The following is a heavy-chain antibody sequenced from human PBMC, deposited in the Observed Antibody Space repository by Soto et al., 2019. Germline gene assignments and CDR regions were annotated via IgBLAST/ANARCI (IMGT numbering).Heavy chain of an antibody. CDR2: IYYSGST. Sequence: TLSLTCTVSGGSISSGGYYWSWIRQHPGKGLEWIGYIYYSGSTYYNPSLKSRVTISVHTSKNQFSLKLSPVTAADTAVYYCTRRRDISHFDSWGQGMLVTVSS. V-gene: IGHV4-31*03. CDR3: TRRRDISHFDS. D-gene: IGHD3-9*01. CDR1: GGSISSGGYY. J-gene: IGHJ4*02.